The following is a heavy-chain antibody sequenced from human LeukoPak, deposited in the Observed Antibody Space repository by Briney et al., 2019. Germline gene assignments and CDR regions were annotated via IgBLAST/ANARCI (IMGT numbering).Heavy chain of an antibody. CDR1: GGSISDYY. Sequence: SETLSLTCTLSGGSISDYYWNWIRQPAGKGLEWIGRIYTTGSTDSTDFNPSLKSRVTMSVDTSKNQFSLKLGSVTAADTAVYYCAGFGAGSYYWGQGTLVTVSS. CDR3: AGFGAGSYY. V-gene: IGHV4-4*07. CDR2: IYTTGSTDST. J-gene: IGHJ4*02. D-gene: IGHD3-10*01.